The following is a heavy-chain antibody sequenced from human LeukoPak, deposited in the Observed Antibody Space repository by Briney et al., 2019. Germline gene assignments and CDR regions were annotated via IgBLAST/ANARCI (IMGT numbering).Heavy chain of an antibody. Sequence: GESLKISCAASGFTFSSYNMNWVRQAPGKGLEWVSSITFSSSYIYYADSVKGRFTISRDNAKNSLYLQMDSLRAEDTAVYYCARGREGYNSYDYWGQGTLVTVSS. CDR2: ITFSSSYI. CDR3: ARGREGYNSYDY. V-gene: IGHV3-21*01. CDR1: GFTFSSYN. D-gene: IGHD5-24*01. J-gene: IGHJ4*02.